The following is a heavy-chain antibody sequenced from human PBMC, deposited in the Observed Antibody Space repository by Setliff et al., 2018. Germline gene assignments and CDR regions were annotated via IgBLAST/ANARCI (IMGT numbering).Heavy chain of an antibody. CDR2: IYTSWST. CDR3: ARDGGNGYGVDAYAGGGFDI. Sequence: SETLSLTCTVSGDSISSRRNYWGWFRQPAGKELEWIGQIYTSWSTNYNPSLKSRVTISLDTSKNQFSLKLSSVTAADRAVYYCARDGGNGYGVDAYAGGGFDIWGQGTMVTVSS. CDR1: GDSISSRRNY. V-gene: IGHV4-61*09. J-gene: IGHJ3*02. D-gene: IGHD5-18*01.